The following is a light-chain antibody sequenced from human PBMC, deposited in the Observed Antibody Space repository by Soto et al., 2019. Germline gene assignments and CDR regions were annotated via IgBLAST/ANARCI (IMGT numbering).Light chain of an antibody. CDR2: AAS. J-gene: IGKJ1*01. Sequence: DIQMTQSPSSLSASLGNRVIITCRASQGISSYLAWYQQKPGKVPKLLIYAASTLQSGVPSRFSGAGSGTEFTLTISSLQPDDFATYYCQQYKSYSETFGQGTKVDI. CDR1: QGISSY. CDR3: QQYKSYSET. V-gene: IGKV1-27*01.